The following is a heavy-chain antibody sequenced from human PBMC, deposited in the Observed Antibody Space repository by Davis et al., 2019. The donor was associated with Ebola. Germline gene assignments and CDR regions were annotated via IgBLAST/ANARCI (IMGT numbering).Heavy chain of an antibody. D-gene: IGHD6-13*01. Sequence: ASVKVSCKAYGYTFIDYHIHWVRQAPGQGLEWMGRINPKSGGTNYAQKFQGRVTMTRDTSISTAYMELSRLTSDDTAVYYCARDMYSSSWYLWYFDYWGQGTLVTVSS. CDR1: GYTFIDYH. J-gene: IGHJ4*02. CDR3: ARDMYSSSWYLWYFDY. V-gene: IGHV1-2*06. CDR2: INPKSGGT.